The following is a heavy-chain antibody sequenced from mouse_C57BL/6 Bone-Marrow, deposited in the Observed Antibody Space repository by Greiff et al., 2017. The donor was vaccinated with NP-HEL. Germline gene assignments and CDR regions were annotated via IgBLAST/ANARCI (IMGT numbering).Heavy chain of an antibody. Sequence: QVQLQQSGAELARPGASVKLSCKASGYTFTSYGISWVKQRTGQGLEWIGEIYPRSGNTYYNEKFKGKATLTADQSSSKAYMELRSLTYEDSAVYFCAREVYDGYDYWGQGTTLTVSS. CDR3: AREVYDGYDY. V-gene: IGHV1-81*01. CDR2: IYPRSGNT. J-gene: IGHJ2*01. CDR1: GYTFTSYG. D-gene: IGHD2-3*01.